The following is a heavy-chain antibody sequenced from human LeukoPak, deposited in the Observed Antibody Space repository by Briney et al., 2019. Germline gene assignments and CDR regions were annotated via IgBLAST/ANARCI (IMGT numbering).Heavy chain of an antibody. CDR3: ARDLDFWSGYSFDY. J-gene: IGHJ4*02. D-gene: IGHD3-3*01. CDR1: GFTFSSYW. CDR2: IKQDGSEK. V-gene: IGHV3-7*01. Sequence: GGSLRLSCAASGFTFSSYWMSWVRQAPGKGQEWVANIKQDGSEKYYVDSVKGRFTISRDNAKNSLYLQMNSLRAEDTAVYYCARDLDFWSGYSFDYWGQGTLVTVSS.